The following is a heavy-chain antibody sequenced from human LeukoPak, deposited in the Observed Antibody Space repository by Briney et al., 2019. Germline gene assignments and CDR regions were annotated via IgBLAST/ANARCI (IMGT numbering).Heavy chain of an antibody. CDR2: IIPIFGTA. D-gene: IGHD6-13*01. J-gene: IGHJ4*02. V-gene: IGHV1-69*01. CDR1: GGTFSSYA. CDR3: ASSRLYSSSWYYFDY. Sequence: VASVKVSCKASGGTFSSYAISWVRQAPGQGLEWMGGIIPIFGTANYAQKFQGRVTITADESTSTAYMELSSLRSEDTAVYYRASSRLYSSSWYYFDYWGQGTLVTVSS.